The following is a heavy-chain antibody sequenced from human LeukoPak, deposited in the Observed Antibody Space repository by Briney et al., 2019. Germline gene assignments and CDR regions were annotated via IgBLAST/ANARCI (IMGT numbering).Heavy chain of an antibody. V-gene: IGHV3-30*02. J-gene: IGHJ4*02. CDR2: IRYDGSNK. Sequence: VGSLRLSCAASGFTFSSYGMHWVRQAPGKGLEWVAFIRYDGSNKYYADSVKGRFTISRDNSKNTLYLQMNSLRAEDTAVYYCAKDHMTTLDYWGQGTLVTVSS. CDR1: GFTFSSYG. CDR3: AKDHMTTLDY. D-gene: IGHD4-11*01.